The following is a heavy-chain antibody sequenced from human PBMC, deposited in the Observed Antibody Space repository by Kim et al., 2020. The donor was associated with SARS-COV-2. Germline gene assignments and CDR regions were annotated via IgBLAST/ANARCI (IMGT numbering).Heavy chain of an antibody. CDR1: GGSFSGYY. CDR2: INHSGST. V-gene: IGHV4-34*01. CDR3: ARVSRRRSYYYYYGMDV. Sequence: SETLSLTCAVYGGSFSGYYWSWIRQPPGKGLEWIGEINHSGSTNYNPSLKSRVTISVDTSKNQFSLKLSSVTAAHTAVYYCARVSRRRSYYYYYGMDVWGQGTTVTVSS. J-gene: IGHJ6*02. D-gene: IGHD3-3*02.